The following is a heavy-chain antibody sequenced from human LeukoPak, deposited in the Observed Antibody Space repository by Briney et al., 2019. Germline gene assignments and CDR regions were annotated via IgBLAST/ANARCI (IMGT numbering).Heavy chain of an antibody. CDR1: GFTFSSYE. Sequence: GGSLRLSCAASGFTFSSYEMNWVRQAPGKGLEWVSYISSSGSTIYYADSVKGRFTISGDNAKNSLYLQMNSLRAEDTAVYYCARLGRYIAAAGTPEGYWGQGTLVTVSS. J-gene: IGHJ4*02. V-gene: IGHV3-48*03. D-gene: IGHD6-13*01. CDR2: ISSSGSTI. CDR3: ARLGRYIAAAGTPEGY.